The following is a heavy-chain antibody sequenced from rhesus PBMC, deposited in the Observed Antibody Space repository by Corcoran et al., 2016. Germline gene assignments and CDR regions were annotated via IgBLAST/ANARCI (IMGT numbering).Heavy chain of an antibody. J-gene: IGHJ6*01. Sequence: QVQLQESGPGLVKPSETLSLTCTVSGASISSNWWSWIPPPPGKGMEWMGEINGNSWNTTCNPSLQGPVTISKDAAKNPFSLKLSSLTAADTAVYYCARELTGVIIMPWKSPYYGLDSWGQGVVVTVSS. V-gene: IGHV4-80*01. CDR3: ARELTGVIIMPWKSPYYGLDS. D-gene: IGHD3-34*01. CDR1: GASISSNW. CDR2: INGNSWNT.